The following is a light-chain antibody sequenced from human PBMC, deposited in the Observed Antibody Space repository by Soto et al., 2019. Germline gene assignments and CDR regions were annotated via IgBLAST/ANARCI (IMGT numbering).Light chain of an antibody. CDR3: QRYDSSPWT. CDR1: QSVRSSF. J-gene: IGKJ1*01. V-gene: IGKV3-20*01. Sequence: ESGLTQSPGTLSLSPGERATLSCRASQSVRSSFLSWYQLKPGQAPRLLIYGASSRDTGIPDRFSGSGSGTDFTLTISKLEPEDCAVYYCQRYDSSPWTCGQGTKVEI. CDR2: GAS.